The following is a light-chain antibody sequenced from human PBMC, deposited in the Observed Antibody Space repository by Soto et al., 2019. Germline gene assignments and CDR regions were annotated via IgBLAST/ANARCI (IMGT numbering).Light chain of an antibody. V-gene: IGLV2-11*01. CDR3: CSYAGSNPLYF. Sequence: QSVLTQPRSVSGSPGQSVTISCTGTSSDVGGYDFLSWYQQHPAKAPKLIIFDVNKRPSGVPDRFSGSKSGNTASLTISGLQAEDEADYYCCSYAGSNPLYFFGTGTKVTVL. CDR2: DVN. J-gene: IGLJ1*01. CDR1: SSDVGGYDF.